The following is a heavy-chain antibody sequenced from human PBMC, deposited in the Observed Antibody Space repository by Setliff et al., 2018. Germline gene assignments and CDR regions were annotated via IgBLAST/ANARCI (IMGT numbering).Heavy chain of an antibody. J-gene: IGHJ3*02. CDR3: ARDQGKEDYESFDI. CDR1: GASVSSGNYY. D-gene: IGHD4-17*01. CDR2: IHTSGST. Sequence: SETLSLTCTVSGASVSSGNYYWTWIRQPAGTGLEWIGRIHTSGSTHYNPSLRSRITISVDTSKNQFSLKLYSVTAADTAVYYCARDQGKEDYESFDIWGQGTMVTVSS. V-gene: IGHV4-61*02.